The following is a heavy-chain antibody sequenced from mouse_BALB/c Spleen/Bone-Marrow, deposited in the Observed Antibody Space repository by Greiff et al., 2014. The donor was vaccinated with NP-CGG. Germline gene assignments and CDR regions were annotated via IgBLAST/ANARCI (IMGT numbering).Heavy chain of an antibody. D-gene: IGHD1-1*01. J-gene: IGHJ3*01. Sequence: DLVKPGASVKLSCKASGYTFTSYWINWIKQRPGQGLEWIGRIPPGSGTTYHNEMFKGKATLTVDTSSTTAYIQLSSLSSEDSAVYFCAGGSYYYGSSSPWFAYWGQGTLVTVSA. CDR1: GYTFTSYW. CDR2: IPPGSGTT. V-gene: IGHV1S41*01. CDR3: AGGSYYYGSSSPWFAY.